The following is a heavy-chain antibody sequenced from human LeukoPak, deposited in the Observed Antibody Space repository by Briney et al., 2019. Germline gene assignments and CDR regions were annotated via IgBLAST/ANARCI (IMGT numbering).Heavy chain of an antibody. CDR1: GFTFTSYE. Sequence: GGSLRLSCAASGFTFTSYEMNWVRRAPGKGLEWVSYISSSGSSIYYADSVKGRFTISRDNAKNSLYLQMNSLRAEDTAVYYCARLTSPAMVSYYYGLDVWGQGTTVTVSS. CDR3: ARLTSPAMVSYYYGLDV. J-gene: IGHJ6*02. CDR2: ISSSGSSI. V-gene: IGHV3-48*03. D-gene: IGHD2-8*01.